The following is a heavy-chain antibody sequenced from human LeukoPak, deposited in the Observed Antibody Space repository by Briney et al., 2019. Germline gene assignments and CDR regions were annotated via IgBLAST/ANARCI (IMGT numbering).Heavy chain of an antibody. V-gene: IGHV4-34*01. CDR3: ARGPPGYYDSSGYYRY. J-gene: IGHJ4*02. Sequence: SETLSLTCAVYGGSFSGYYWSWIRQPPGKGLEWIGEISHSGSTNYNPSLKSRVTISVDTSKNQFSLKLSSVTAADTAVYYCARGPPGYYDSSGYYRYWGQGTLVTVSS. CDR2: ISHSGST. D-gene: IGHD3-22*01. CDR1: GGSFSGYY.